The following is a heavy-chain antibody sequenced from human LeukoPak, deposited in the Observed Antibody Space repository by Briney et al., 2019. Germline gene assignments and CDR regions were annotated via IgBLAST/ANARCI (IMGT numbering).Heavy chain of an antibody. CDR2: IESYGTPM. J-gene: IGHJ4*02. CDR3: ARDVDNKPDY. V-gene: IGHV3-11*01. CDR1: GFSFSDYY. D-gene: IGHD5-12*01. Sequence: GGSLRLSCEASGFSFSDYYMSWIRQAPGKGLEWVAYIESYGTPMFYADSVQGRFTISRDNAKNSLYLHMDSLGVEDTAIYYCARDVDNKPDYWGQGTLVTVSS.